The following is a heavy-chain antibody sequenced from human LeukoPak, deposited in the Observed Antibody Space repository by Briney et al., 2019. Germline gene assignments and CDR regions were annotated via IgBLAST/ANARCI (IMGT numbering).Heavy chain of an antibody. CDR1: GFTFSSYG. D-gene: IGHD5-12*01. CDR3: ARSDNRGYDYNYYYYMDV. J-gene: IGHJ6*03. CDR2: IWYDGSNK. Sequence: GRSLRLSCAASGFTFSSYGMHWVRQAPGKGLEWVAVIWYDGSNKYYADSVKGRFTISRDNSKNTLYLQMNSLRAEDTAVYYCARSDNRGYDYNYYYYMDVWGKGTTVTVSS. V-gene: IGHV3-33*01.